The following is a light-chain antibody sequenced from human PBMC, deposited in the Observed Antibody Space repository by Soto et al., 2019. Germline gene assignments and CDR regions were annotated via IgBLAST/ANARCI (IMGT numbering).Light chain of an antibody. CDR2: GAS. Sequence: EIVMTQSPATLSVSPGERATLSCRASQSVSSNLAWFQQKPGQAPRLLIYGASTRATGIPSRFSGSGSGTEFNLTISSLQSEDFAVYYCQQYNNWPPWTVGHGTKVEIK. V-gene: IGKV3-15*01. J-gene: IGKJ1*01. CDR3: QQYNNWPPWT. CDR1: QSVSSN.